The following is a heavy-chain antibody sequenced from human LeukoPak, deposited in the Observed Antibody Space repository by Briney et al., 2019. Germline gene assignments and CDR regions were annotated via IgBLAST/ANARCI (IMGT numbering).Heavy chain of an antibody. CDR3: ASTILGAFDI. D-gene: IGHD7-27*01. CDR2: IYYSGST. Sequence: SETLSLTCTVSGGSISSYYWSWIRQPPGKGLEWIGYIYYSGSTNYNPSLKSRVTISVDTSKNQFSLKLSSVTAADTAVYYCASTILGAFDIWGQGTMVTVSS. V-gene: IGHV4-59*08. J-gene: IGHJ3*02. CDR1: GGSISSYY.